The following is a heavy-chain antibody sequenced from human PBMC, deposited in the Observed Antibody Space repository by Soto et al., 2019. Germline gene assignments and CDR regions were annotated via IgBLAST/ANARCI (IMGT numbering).Heavy chain of an antibody. V-gene: IGHV4-61*01. J-gene: IGHJ3*02. CDR3: ARVHPEQQLVRGAFDI. Sequence: PSETLSLTCTVSGGSVSSGSYYWSWIRQPPGKGLEWIGYIYYSGSTNYNPSLKSRVTISVDTSKNQFSLKLSSVTAADTAVYYCARVHPEQQLVRGAFDIWGQGTMVTVSS. CDR2: IYYSGST. CDR1: GGSVSSGSYY. D-gene: IGHD6-13*01.